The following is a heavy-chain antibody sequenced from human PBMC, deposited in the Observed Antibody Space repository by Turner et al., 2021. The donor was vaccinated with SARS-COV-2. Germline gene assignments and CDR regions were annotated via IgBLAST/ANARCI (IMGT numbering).Heavy chain of an antibody. D-gene: IGHD6-13*01. Sequence: EVQLVESGGRLVQPGESLRLACSASGFTFSTYSMAWVRQAPGMGLEWVATILYPGGDTYYVDSVNGRFTVSRDMNSLYLQMISLRAEDTAIYYCVRAAPRNCAGQTCSLFDSWGQGTLVTVSS. J-gene: IGHJ4*02. V-gene: IGHV3-7*03. CDR3: VRAAPRNCAGQTCSLFDS. CDR1: GFTFSTYS. CDR2: ILYPGGDT.